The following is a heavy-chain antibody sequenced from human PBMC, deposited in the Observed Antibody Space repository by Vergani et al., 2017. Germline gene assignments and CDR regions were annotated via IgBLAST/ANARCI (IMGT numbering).Heavy chain of an antibody. D-gene: IGHD6-13*01. J-gene: IGHJ6*02. CDR1: GYTFTGYY. V-gene: IGHV1-2*04. Sequence: QVQLVQSGAEVKKPGASVKVSCKASGYTFTGYYMHWVRQAPGQGLEWMGWINPNSGGTNYAQKFQGWVTMTRDTSLSTAYMELSRLRSDDTAVYYCARDLGIAAAGTVHYYYDGMDVWGQGTTVTVSS. CDR2: INPNSGGT. CDR3: ARDLGIAAAGTVHYYYDGMDV.